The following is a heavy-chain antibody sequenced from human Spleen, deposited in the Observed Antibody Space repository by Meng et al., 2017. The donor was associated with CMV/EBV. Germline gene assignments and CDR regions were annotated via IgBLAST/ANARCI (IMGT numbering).Heavy chain of an antibody. D-gene: IGHD3-22*01. V-gene: IGHV4-61*01. CDR1: GASVSSASYY. Sequence: ESLKISCTVSGASVSSASYYWSWIRQPPGKRLEWIGYVYYSGSTNYNPSLRSRVTVSLDTSKNQFSLKLTSVIAADTAMYYCARAYYDSTGSYYGLDVWGHGTTVTVSS. J-gene: IGHJ6*02. CDR2: VYYSGST. CDR3: ARAYYDSTGSYYGLDV.